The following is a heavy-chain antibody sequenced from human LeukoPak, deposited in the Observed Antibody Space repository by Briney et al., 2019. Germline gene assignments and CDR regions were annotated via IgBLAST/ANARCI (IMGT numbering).Heavy chain of an antibody. Sequence: PSETLSLTCTVSGGSISSYYWSWIRRPPGKGLEWIGYIYYSGSTNYNPSLKSRVTISVDTSKNQFSLKLSSVTAADTAVYYCACYRGIAAAGLDYWGQGTLVTVSS. CDR2: IYYSGST. CDR3: ACYRGIAAAGLDY. D-gene: IGHD6-13*01. J-gene: IGHJ4*02. CDR1: GGSISSYY. V-gene: IGHV4-59*01.